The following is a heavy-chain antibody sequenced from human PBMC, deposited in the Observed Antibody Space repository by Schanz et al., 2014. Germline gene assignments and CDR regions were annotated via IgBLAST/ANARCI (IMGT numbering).Heavy chain of an antibody. Sequence: VQLVESGGGVVQPGRSLRLSCAAYGFTFTNYAMSWVRQAPGKGLEWVSLISDSGDTAYYADSVKGRFTISRDNFKGALYLQMSSLRAEDTAVYYCAKSLESGPGGRCSRGYFDHWGQGTLVTVSS. CDR1: GFTFTNYA. CDR3: AKSLESGPGGRCSRGYFDH. V-gene: IGHV3-23*04. CDR2: ISDSGDTA. J-gene: IGHJ4*02. D-gene: IGHD2-15*01.